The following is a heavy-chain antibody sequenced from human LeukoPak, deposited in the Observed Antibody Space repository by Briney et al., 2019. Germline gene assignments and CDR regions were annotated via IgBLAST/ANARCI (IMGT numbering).Heavy chain of an antibody. CDR1: GFTFKNYV. CDR3: ARVSGYSYGYSYYYGMDV. Sequence: GGSLRLSCAASGFTFKNYVIHWVRQAPGKGLEWVANIKQDGSEKYYVDSVKGRFTISRDNAKNSLYLQMNSLRAEDTAAYYCARVSGYSYGYSYYYGMDVWGQGTTVTVSS. CDR2: IKQDGSEK. J-gene: IGHJ6*02. D-gene: IGHD5-18*01. V-gene: IGHV3-7*01.